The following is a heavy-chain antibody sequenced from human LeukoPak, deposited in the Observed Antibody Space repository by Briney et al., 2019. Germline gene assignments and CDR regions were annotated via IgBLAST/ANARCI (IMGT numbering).Heavy chain of an antibody. D-gene: IGHD3-3*01. J-gene: IGHJ6*03. CDR3: ARTGGYDFWSGYYPYMDV. Sequence: ASVKVSXKASGYTFTGYYMHWVRQAPGQGLEWMGWINPNSGGTNYAQKFQGRVTMTRDTSISTAYMELSRLRSDDTAVYYCARTGGYDFWSGYYPYMDVWGKGTTVTASS. V-gene: IGHV1-2*02. CDR1: GYTFTGYY. CDR2: INPNSGGT.